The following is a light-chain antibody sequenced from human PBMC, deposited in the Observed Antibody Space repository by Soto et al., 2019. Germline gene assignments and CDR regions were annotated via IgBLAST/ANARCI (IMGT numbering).Light chain of an antibody. V-gene: IGLV1-44*01. Sequence: QSVLTQPPSASGTPGQRVTISCSGSTSNIGSNTVNWYYHLPGTAPKLLMYSNYQRPSGVPDRFSGSKSGTSASLAISGLQSDDEADYYCAAWDDRLNGPVFGGWTKLTVL. CDR1: TSNIGSNT. CDR2: SNY. CDR3: AAWDDRLNGPV. J-gene: IGLJ2*01.